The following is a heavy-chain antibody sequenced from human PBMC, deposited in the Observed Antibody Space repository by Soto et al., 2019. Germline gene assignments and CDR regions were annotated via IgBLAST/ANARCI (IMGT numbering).Heavy chain of an antibody. Sequence: SDTLSISCTIACTSISSRTSYWGSIRQPPWRGLEWIGSIFYDGSTYYNPSLKSRVTTSVDASKNQFSVKLSSVTATDTAVYYCARHADRGSYSRAFDIWGQGTMVT. CDR1: CTSISSRTSY. CDR2: IFYDGST. D-gene: IGHD1-26*01. CDR3: ARHADRGSYSRAFDI. V-gene: IGHV4-39*01. J-gene: IGHJ3*02.